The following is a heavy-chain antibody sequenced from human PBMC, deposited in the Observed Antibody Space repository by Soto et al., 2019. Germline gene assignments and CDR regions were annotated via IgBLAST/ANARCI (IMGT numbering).Heavy chain of an antibody. CDR1: GGSISRYY. D-gene: IGHD6-6*01. J-gene: IGHJ6*02. CDR2: IYYSGST. Sequence: PTETPALTFTVSGGSISRYYWSWIRQPPGKGLEWIGYIYYSGSTNYNPSLKSRVTRSVDTSKNQFSLKLSSVTAADTAVYYCARDRRARHGYYGTDVWGQGTTVTVSS. CDR3: ARDRRARHGYYGTDV. V-gene: IGHV4-59*01.